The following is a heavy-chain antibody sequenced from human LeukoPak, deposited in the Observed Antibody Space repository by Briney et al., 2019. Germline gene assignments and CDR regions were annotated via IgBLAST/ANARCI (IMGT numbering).Heavy chain of an antibody. V-gene: IGHV4-34*01. CDR1: GGSFSGYY. Sequence: SETLSLTCAVYGGSFSGYYWSWIRQPPGKGLEWIGEINHSGSTNYNPSLKRRVTISVDTSKNQFSLKLSSVTAADTAVYYCAREQEAFDYWGQGTLVTVSS. CDR3: AREQEAFDY. CDR2: INHSGST. D-gene: IGHD6-13*01. J-gene: IGHJ4*02.